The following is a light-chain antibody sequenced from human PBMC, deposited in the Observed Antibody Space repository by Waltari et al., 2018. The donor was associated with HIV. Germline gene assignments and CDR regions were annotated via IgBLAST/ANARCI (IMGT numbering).Light chain of an antibody. CDR3: QTWDSNTGV. CDR2: QDN. Sequence: SYELTQPPSVSVSPGQTARITCPGDALPKQHAYWYQQKPGQAPLLVIYQDNPRPSGIPGRFSGSNSGNTATLTISGTQAMDEADYYCQTWDSNTGVFGGGTKLTVL. J-gene: IGLJ3*02. CDR1: ALPKQH. V-gene: IGLV3-1*01.